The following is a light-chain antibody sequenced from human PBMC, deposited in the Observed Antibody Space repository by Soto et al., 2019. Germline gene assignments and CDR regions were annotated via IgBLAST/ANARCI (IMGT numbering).Light chain of an antibody. Sequence: DIQMTQSPSAMSASVGDRVTITCRASQAISHYLAWFHQRPGKVPQRLIYGASTLESGVPSRFSGSGSGTEFTLIISGLQPDDFATYYCQQHSNSPWTFGQGTKVDIK. CDR1: QAISHY. V-gene: IGKV1-17*03. CDR3: QQHSNSPWT. J-gene: IGKJ1*01. CDR2: GAS.